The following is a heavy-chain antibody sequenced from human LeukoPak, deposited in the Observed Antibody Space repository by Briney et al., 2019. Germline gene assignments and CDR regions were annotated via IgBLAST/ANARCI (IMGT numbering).Heavy chain of an antibody. CDR1: RGTFTHYD. Sequence: SVKVFCRSSRGTFTHYDISWVRQARAQGLEWMGGIAPNSGTPMYAQRFQGRVTITADKSISTAYMELSRLRSDDTAVYYCARARVVYYGSGSYYPFDYWGQGTLVTVSS. CDR3: ARARVVYYGSGSYYPFDY. J-gene: IGHJ4*02. CDR2: IAPNSGTP. V-gene: IGHV1-69*06. D-gene: IGHD3-10*01.